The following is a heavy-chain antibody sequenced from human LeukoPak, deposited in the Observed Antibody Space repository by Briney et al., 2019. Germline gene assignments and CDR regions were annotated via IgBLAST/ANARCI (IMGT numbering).Heavy chain of an antibody. CDR3: ARICSSTDCLIPD. V-gene: IGHV3-74*01. Sequence: GGSLRLSCAASGFTFSRHWMHWVRQAPGKGLVWISRTNSDGSGTNYADFVKGRFTISRDNAKNTVYLQINSLRDEDTAVYYCARICSSTDCLIPDWGQGTLVTVSS. J-gene: IGHJ4*02. CDR2: TNSDGSGT. CDR1: GFTFSRHW. D-gene: IGHD2-2*01.